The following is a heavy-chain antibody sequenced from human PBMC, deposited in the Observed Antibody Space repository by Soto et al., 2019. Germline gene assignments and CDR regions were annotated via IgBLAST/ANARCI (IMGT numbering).Heavy chain of an antibody. Sequence: QVQLVQSGAEVKKPGASVKVSCKASGYTFTDNGVSWMRQAPGQGLEWMGWINPNNGNTKYAQNFQGSVTITTDTSTSTAYVELRSLRSDDTAMYYCARSSISGIFYYYYWGQGTLVTVSS. V-gene: IGHV1-18*01. J-gene: IGHJ4*02. CDR1: GYTFTDNG. CDR3: ARSSISGIFYYYY. CDR2: INPNNGNT. D-gene: IGHD3-10*01.